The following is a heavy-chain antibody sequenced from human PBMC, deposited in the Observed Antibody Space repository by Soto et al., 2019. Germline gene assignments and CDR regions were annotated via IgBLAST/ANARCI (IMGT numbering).Heavy chain of an antibody. V-gene: IGHV3-30-3*01. CDR1: GFTFSSYA. D-gene: IGHD2-8*01. J-gene: IGHJ4*02. Sequence: QVQLVESGGGVVQPGRSLRLSCAASGFTFSSYAMHWVRQAPGKGLEWVAVISYDGSNNYYADSVKGRFTISRDNSKNTRYLQMNSLSAEDTAVYYCAGGENGPDYWGQGTLVTVSS. CDR3: AGGENGPDY. CDR2: ISYDGSNN.